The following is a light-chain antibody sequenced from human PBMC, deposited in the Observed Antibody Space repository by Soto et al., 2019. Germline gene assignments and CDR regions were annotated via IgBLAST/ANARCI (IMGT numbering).Light chain of an antibody. CDR2: GAS. CDR3: QQYGSSPTWT. V-gene: IGKV3-20*01. J-gene: IGKJ1*01. CDR1: QSVSDNY. Sequence: EIVLTQSPGTLSLSPGDRATLSCRASQSVSDNYLAWYQQKPGQAPRLLIYGASTRATGVPDRFSGSGSGTDFTLTISSLEFGDSAVYYCQQYGSSPTWTFGQGTKVDIK.